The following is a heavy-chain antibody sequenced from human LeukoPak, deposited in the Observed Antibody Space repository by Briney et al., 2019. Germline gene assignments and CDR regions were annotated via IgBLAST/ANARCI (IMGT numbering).Heavy chain of an antibody. J-gene: IGHJ4*02. CDR1: GYTFTSYG. D-gene: IGHD3-22*01. CDR2: INTYTGNT. CDR3: ARENLPYYYDSSGYYLPFDY. V-gene: IGHV1-18*01. Sequence: GASVKVSCMSSGYTFTSYGISWVRQAPGQGLEWMGWINTYTGNTNYAQKFQGRVTMTTDTSTSTAYMELRSLRSDDTAVYYCARENLPYYYDSSGYYLPFDYWGQGNLVTVSS.